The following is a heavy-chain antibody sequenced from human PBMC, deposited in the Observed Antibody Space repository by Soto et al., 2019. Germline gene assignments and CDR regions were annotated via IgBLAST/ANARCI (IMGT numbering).Heavy chain of an antibody. CDR2: INHRGST. CDR3: ARIPNSGSYFDS. D-gene: IGHD3-22*01. Sequence: SETLSLTCAVFGEPFSGYYWSWIRQPPGKGLEWIGEINHRGSTNYNPSLKSRVTISVDTSKNQFFLKLSSVTAADTAVYYCARIPNSGSYFDSWGQGTLVNVSS. V-gene: IGHV4-34*01. J-gene: IGHJ4*02. CDR1: GEPFSGYY.